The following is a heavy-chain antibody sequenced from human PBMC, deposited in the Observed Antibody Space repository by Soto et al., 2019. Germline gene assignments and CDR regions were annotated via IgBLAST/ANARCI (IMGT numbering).Heavy chain of an antibody. V-gene: IGHV5-51*01. J-gene: IGHJ3*01. D-gene: IGHD1-26*01. CDR2: IYPDDSDT. Sequence: PGESLKISCEASGYSFNPYWIGWVRQMPGKGLEWMGIIYPDDSDTRVNPSFQGQVTISADKSITTAYLQWNSLKASDTAMYFCARRRSGDAFDVWGQGTLVTVSS. CDR3: ARRRSGDAFDV. CDR1: GYSFNPYW.